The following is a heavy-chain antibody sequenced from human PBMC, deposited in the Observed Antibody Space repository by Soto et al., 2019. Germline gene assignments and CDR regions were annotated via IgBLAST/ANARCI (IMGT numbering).Heavy chain of an antibody. D-gene: IGHD3-22*01. Sequence: EVQLVESGGGLVQPGGSLRLSCSASGFTFSSYDMHWARQGPGKGLEWVSAIGTAGDTNYAGSVKGRFTISRENAKNSLYLQMNSLRAGDTAIYFCARAIGPTLFDYWGQGTLVTVSS. CDR3: ARAIGPTLFDY. CDR1: GFTFSSYD. J-gene: IGHJ4*02. V-gene: IGHV3-13*04. CDR2: IGTAGDT.